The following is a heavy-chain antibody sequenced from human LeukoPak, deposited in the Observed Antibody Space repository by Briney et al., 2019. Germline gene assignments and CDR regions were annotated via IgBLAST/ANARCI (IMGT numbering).Heavy chain of an antibody. CDR1: GGTFSSYA. Sequence: SVKVSCKASGGTFSSYAISWVRQAPGQGLEWMGRIIPILGIANYAQKFQGRVTITADKSTSTAYMELSSLRSEDTAVYYCARVHDYGDYVAQYFQHWGQGTLVTVSS. D-gene: IGHD4-17*01. J-gene: IGHJ1*01. CDR3: ARVHDYGDYVAQYFQH. V-gene: IGHV1-69*04. CDR2: IIPILGIA.